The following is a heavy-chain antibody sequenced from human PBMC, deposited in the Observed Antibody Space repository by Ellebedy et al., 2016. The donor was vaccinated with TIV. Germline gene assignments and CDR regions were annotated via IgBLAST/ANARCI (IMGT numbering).Heavy chain of an antibody. CDR1: GFTFSSYA. CDR2: ISSNGGST. Sequence: GGSLRLXCAASGFTFSSYAMHWVRQAPGKGLEYVSAISSNGGSTYYADSVKGRFTISRDNSKNTLYLQMSSLRAEDTAVYYCVNYAGVVAEVKNLGWGQGTLVTVSS. V-gene: IGHV3-64D*06. CDR3: VNYAGVVAEVKNLG. D-gene: IGHD2-15*01. J-gene: IGHJ4*02.